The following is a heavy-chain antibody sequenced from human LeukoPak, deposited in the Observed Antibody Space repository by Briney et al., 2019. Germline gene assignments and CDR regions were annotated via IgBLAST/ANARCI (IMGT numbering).Heavy chain of an antibody. J-gene: IGHJ4*02. CDR1: GGTFSSYA. Sequence: SVKLSCKASGGTFSSYAISWVRQAPGQGLDWMGGIIPIFGTANYAQKFQGRVTITADESTSTAYMELSSLRSEDTAVYYCARGPIVATIYFDYWGQGTLVTVSS. D-gene: IGHD5-12*01. V-gene: IGHV1-69*13. CDR3: ARGPIVATIYFDY. CDR2: IIPIFGTA.